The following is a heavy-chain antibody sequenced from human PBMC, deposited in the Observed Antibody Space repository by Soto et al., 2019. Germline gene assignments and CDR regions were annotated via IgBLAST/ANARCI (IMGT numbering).Heavy chain of an antibody. D-gene: IGHD1-26*01. CDR1: GGSISSSSYY. CDR3: ARGNGGATVWFDP. CDR2: IYYSGST. V-gene: IGHV4-39*01. J-gene: IGHJ5*02. Sequence: PSETLSLTCTVSGGSISSSSYYWGWIRQPPGKGLEWIGSIYYSGSTYYNPSLKSRVTISVDTSKNQFSLKLSSVTAADTAVYYCARGNGGATVWFDPWGQGTLVTV.